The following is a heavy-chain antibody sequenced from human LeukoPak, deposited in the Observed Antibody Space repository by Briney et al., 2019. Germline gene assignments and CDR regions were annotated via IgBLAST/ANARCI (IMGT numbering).Heavy chain of an antibody. CDR2: ISYDGSNK. V-gene: IGHV3-30*18. Sequence: GGSLRLSCAASGFTFSNYGMHWVRQAPGKGLEWVAVISYDGSNKYYADSVKGRFTISRDNSKNTLYLQMNSLRAEDTAVYYCAKVRYDSSGYYLDYWGQGTLVTVSS. CDR3: AKVRYDSSGYYLDY. J-gene: IGHJ4*02. D-gene: IGHD3-22*01. CDR1: GFTFSNYG.